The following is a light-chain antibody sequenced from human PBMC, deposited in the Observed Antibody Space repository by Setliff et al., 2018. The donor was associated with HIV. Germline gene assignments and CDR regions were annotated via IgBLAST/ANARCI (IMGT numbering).Light chain of an antibody. CDR3: SSYTSSSTVVI. J-gene: IGLJ2*01. Sequence: QSALTQPASVSGSPGQSITISCTGTSSDVGGYNYVSWYQQHPGKAPKVIIYEVNNRPSGVSNRFSDSKSGNTASLTISGLQAEDEADYYCSSYTSSSTVVIFGGGTKVTVL. CDR1: SSDVGGYNY. V-gene: IGLV2-14*01. CDR2: EVN.